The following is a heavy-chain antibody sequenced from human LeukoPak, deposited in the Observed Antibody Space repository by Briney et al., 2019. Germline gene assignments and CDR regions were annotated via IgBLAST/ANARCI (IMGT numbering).Heavy chain of an antibody. J-gene: IGHJ4*02. CDR1: GFTFSSYA. V-gene: IGHV3-23*01. CDR2: ISGSGGST. Sequence: PGGSLRLSCAASGFTFSSYAMSWVRQAPGKGLEWVSAISGSGGSTYYADSVKGRFTISRDNSKNTLYLQMNSLRAEDTAVYYCAKDRMGEKGGSYYRFGYWGQGTLVTVSS. CDR3: AKDRMGEKGGSYYRFGY. D-gene: IGHD1-26*01.